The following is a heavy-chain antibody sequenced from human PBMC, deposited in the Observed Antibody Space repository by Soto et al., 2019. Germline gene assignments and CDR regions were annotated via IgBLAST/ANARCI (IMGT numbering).Heavy chain of an antibody. D-gene: IGHD3-16*01. CDR3: ARPAYSYAYLSYTDY. CDR2: IYPGDSET. CDR1: GYNFPNHW. V-gene: IGHV5-51*01. J-gene: IGHJ4*02. Sequence: ESLKISYKGSGYNFPNHWIGWVRQMPGKGLEWMAIIYPGDSETRYSPSFQGQVTISVDKSISTAYLQWSSLRASDSAMYYCARPAYSYAYLSYTDYWGLGTLFTVYS.